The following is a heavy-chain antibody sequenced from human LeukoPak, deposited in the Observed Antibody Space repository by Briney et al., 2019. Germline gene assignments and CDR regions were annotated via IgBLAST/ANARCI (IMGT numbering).Heavy chain of an antibody. CDR2: INHSGSN. CDR1: GGSFSGYY. Sequence: PSETLSLTCAVYGGSFSGYYWSWIRQPPGQGLEWIGEINHSGSNNYHPSLKSRATISVDAYKNQFSLKLSSVTAADTAVYYCARGKGYCSSTSCYGGSRYGMDVWGQGTTVTVSS. J-gene: IGHJ6*02. CDR3: ARGKGYCSSTSCYGGSRYGMDV. V-gene: IGHV4-34*01. D-gene: IGHD2-2*01.